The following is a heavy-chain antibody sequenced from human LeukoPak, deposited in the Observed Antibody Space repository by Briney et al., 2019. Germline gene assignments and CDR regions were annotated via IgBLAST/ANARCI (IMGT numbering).Heavy chain of an antibody. D-gene: IGHD2-15*01. J-gene: IGHJ3*02. CDR3: ARDRLGYCSGGSCYTDAFDI. V-gene: IGHV3-7*01. Sequence: GGSLRLSCAASGFTFSSYWMSWVRQAPGKGLEWVANIKQDGSEKYYVDSVKGRFTISRDNAKNSLYLQMNSLRAEDTAVYYCARDRLGYCSGGSCYTDAFDIWGQGTMVTVSS. CDR2: IKQDGSEK. CDR1: GFTFSSYW.